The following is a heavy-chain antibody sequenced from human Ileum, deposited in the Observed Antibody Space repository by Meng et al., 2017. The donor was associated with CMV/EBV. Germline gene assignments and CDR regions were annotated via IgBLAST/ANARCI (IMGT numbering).Heavy chain of an antibody. CDR3: ARDGTGGYSSSWYRGYYFDY. D-gene: IGHD6-13*01. CDR1: GYTFTGYY. CDR2: INPNSGGT. V-gene: IGHV1-2*02. Sequence: ASVKVSCKASGYTFTGYYMHWVRQAPGQGLEWMGWINPNSGGTNYAQKFQGRVTMTRDTSISTAYMELGRLRSDDTAVYYCARDGTGGYSSSWYRGYYFDYCGQ. J-gene: IGHJ4*02.